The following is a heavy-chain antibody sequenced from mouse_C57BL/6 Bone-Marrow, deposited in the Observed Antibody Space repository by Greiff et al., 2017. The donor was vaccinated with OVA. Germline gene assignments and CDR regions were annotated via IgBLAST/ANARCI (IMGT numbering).Heavy chain of an antibody. Sequence: VPLVASGPVLVKPGASVQLSCPASGFAFRLSCLYWVLPRPGTFLSWIGRIYPGDGDTNYNGKFKGKATLTADKSSSTAYMQLSSLTSEDSAVYFCLYYGSSFDYWGQGTTLTVSS. J-gene: IGHJ2*01. CDR3: LYYGSSFDY. D-gene: IGHD1-1*01. V-gene: IGHV1-82*01. CDR2: IYPGDGDT. CDR1: GFAFRLSC.